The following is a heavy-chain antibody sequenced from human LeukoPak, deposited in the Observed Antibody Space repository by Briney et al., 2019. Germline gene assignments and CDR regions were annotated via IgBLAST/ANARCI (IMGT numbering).Heavy chain of an antibody. V-gene: IGHV1-18*04. J-gene: IGHJ5*02. CDR1: GYTFTSYG. Sequence: ASVKVSFKASGYTFTSYGISWVRQAPGQGVEWMGWISAYNGNTNYAQKLQGRVTMTTDTSTSTAYMELRSLRSDDTAVYYCASSGYDGGWFDPWGQGTLVTVSS. D-gene: IGHD5-12*01. CDR2: ISAYNGNT. CDR3: ASSGYDGGWFDP.